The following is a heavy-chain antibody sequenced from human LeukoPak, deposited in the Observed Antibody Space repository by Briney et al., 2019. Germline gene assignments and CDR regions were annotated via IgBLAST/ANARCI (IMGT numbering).Heavy chain of an antibody. CDR1: GGSISSYY. J-gene: IGHJ4*02. Sequence: PETLSLTCTVSGGSISSYYWSWIRQPPGKGLEWIGYIYTSGSTNYNPSLKSRVTISVDTSKNQFSLKLSSVTAADTAVYYCILMEYSSSWMRDYWGQGTLVTVSS. CDR3: ILMEYSSSWMRDY. D-gene: IGHD6-13*01. V-gene: IGHV4-4*09. CDR2: IYTSGST.